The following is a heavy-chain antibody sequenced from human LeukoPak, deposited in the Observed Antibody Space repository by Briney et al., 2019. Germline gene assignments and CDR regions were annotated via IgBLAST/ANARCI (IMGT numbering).Heavy chain of an antibody. D-gene: IGHD5-24*01. Sequence: SQTLSLTCTVSGGSISSGDYYWSWIRQPPGKGLEWIGYIYYSGSTYYNPSLKSRVTISVDTSKNQFSLKLNSVTAADTAVYYCARGEVEMATITKYFDLWGRGTLVTVSS. J-gene: IGHJ2*01. CDR3: ARGEVEMATITKYFDL. V-gene: IGHV4-30-4*08. CDR2: IYYSGST. CDR1: GGSISSGDYY.